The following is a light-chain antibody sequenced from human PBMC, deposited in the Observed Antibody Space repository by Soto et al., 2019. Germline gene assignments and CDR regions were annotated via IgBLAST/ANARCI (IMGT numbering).Light chain of an antibody. J-gene: IGKJ3*01. CDR1: QGVSTF. CDR3: QESYSSPLT. CDR2: TAS. V-gene: IGKV1-39*01. Sequence: DLQMTQSPSSLSASIGDRGIITCRASQGVSTFLNWYRHKAGEGPRPLIYTASTLHGGVPSRFSGSGSGTEFTLTISSLQPEDFATYDCQESYSSPLTIGPGTRVDVK.